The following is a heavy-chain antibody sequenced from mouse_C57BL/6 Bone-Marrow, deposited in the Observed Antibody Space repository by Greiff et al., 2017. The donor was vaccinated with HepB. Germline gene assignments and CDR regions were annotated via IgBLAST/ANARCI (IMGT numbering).Heavy chain of an antibody. Sequence: EVKVVESGGGLVKPGGSLKLSCAASGFTFSDYGMHWVRQAPEKGLEWVAYISSGSSTIYYADTVKGRFTISRDNAKNTLFLQMTSLRSEDTAMYYCARWGFAYWGQGTLVTVSA. CDR1: GFTFSDYG. J-gene: IGHJ3*01. CDR2: ISSGSSTI. V-gene: IGHV5-17*01. CDR3: ARWGFAY.